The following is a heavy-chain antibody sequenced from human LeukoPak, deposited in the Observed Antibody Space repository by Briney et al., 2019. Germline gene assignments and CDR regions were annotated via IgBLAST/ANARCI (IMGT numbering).Heavy chain of an antibody. CDR3: ARSPGITGTTWYFDL. V-gene: IGHV3-13*01. D-gene: IGHD1-7*01. Sequence: GGSLRLSCAASRFTFSSYDVHWVRQVTGKGLEWVSSIGTAGDTYYPGSVKGRFTISREDAKNSLYLQMNSLRAGDTAVYYCARSPGITGTTWYFDLWGRGTLVTVSS. CDR1: RFTFSSYD. CDR2: IGTAGDT. J-gene: IGHJ2*01.